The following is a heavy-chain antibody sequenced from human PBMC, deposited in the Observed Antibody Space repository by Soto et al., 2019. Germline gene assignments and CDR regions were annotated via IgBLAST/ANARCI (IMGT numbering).Heavy chain of an antibody. CDR2: FYSSGSI. V-gene: IGHV4-39*07. J-gene: IGHJ5*02. Sequence: PSETLSLTCFVSGYSITPRRYYWSWIRHHPGKGLEWIGSFYSSGSIICNPSLRSRVSISGDTSSNQFSMSLTSVTAADTARYYCARMYSSGSGWFDPWGQGILVTVSS. CDR1: GYSITPRRYY. CDR3: ARMYSSGSGWFDP. D-gene: IGHD6-19*01.